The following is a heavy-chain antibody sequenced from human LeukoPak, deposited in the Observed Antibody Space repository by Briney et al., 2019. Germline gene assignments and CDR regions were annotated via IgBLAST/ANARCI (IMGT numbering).Heavy chain of an antibody. CDR1: GFTFSSYG. CDR3: AKGGSDSSGYYSLYYYYYMDV. D-gene: IGHD3-22*01. J-gene: IGHJ6*03. CDR2: ISGSGGST. Sequence: EGSLRLSCAASGFTFSSYGMSWVRQAPGKGLEWVSGISGSGGSTYYADSVKGRFTISRDNSKNTVYLQMNSLRAEDTAVYYCAKGGSDSSGYYSLYYYYYMDVWGKGTTVTISS. V-gene: IGHV3-23*01.